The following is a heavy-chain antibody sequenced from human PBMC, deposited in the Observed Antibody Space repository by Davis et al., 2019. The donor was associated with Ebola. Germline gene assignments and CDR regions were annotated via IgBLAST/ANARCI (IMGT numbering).Heavy chain of an antibody. J-gene: IGHJ4*02. CDR2: ISSSGGNT. D-gene: IGHD3-10*01. CDR3: AKVRFAGERVRGISSFDY. CDR1: GFTFSNYA. Sequence: GESLKISCAASGFTFSNYAMNWVRQAPGKGLEWVSGISSSGGNTYYADSVNGRFTISTDTSKSTLFLQMNSLRVEDTAVYYCAKVRFAGERVRGISSFDYWGRGTLVTVSS. V-gene: IGHV3-23*01.